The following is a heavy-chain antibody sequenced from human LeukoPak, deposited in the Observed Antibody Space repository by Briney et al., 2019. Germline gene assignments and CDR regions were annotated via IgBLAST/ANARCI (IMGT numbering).Heavy chain of an antibody. V-gene: IGHV4-39*07. CDR1: GGSISSSASY. Sequence: PSETLSLTCTVSGGSISSSASYWGWIRQPPGRGLEWVATIYFSGSSYYNPSLKSRVTISLDTSKNQFSLKLSSMTAADTAVYFCARGEAYYFDYWGQGTLVTVSS. CDR3: ARGEAYYFDY. CDR2: IYFSGSS. J-gene: IGHJ4*02.